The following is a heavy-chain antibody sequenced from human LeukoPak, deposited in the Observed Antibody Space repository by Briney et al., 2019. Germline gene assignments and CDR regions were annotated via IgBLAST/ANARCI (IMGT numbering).Heavy chain of an antibody. CDR3: AREWDIVVVPASPHPAYGMDV. Sequence: GGSLRLSCAASGFTFSSYSMNWVRQAPGKGLEWVSSISSSSSYIYYADSVKGRFTISRDNAKNSLYLQMNSLGAEDTAVYYCAREWDIVVVPASPHPAYGMDVWGKGTTVTVSS. D-gene: IGHD2-2*01. V-gene: IGHV3-21*01. CDR2: ISSSSSYI. CDR1: GFTFSSYS. J-gene: IGHJ6*04.